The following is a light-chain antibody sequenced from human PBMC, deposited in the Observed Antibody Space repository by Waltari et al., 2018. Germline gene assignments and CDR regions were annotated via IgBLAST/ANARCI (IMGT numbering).Light chain of an antibody. J-gene: IGKJ4*01. CDR1: QSVLDSPDNRNY. V-gene: IGKV4-1*01. Sequence: DIVMTQSPDSLAVALGERATSNCKSSQSVLDSPDNRNYLAWYQQKPGQPPNLLIYWASTRESGVPDRFSGSGSGTDFTLTISSLQAEDVAVYYCQQYYITPLTFGGGTKVEIK. CDR3: QQYYITPLT. CDR2: WAS.